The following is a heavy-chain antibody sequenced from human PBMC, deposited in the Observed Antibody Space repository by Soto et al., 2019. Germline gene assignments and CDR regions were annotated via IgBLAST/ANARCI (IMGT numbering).Heavy chain of an antibody. CDR3: ARDPKTSGGQHWAFNYFDS. D-gene: IGHD7-27*01. J-gene: IGHJ4*02. Sequence: GESLKISCRTSGYRFTSYWIAWVRQMPCKGLEWIGIIFPSDSDTRYSPSFQGQVTISRDNSKSTLYLQVDSLRPEDAAVYYCARDPKTSGGQHWAFNYFDSWGQGTLVTVSS. CDR1: GYRFTSYW. V-gene: IGHV5-51*01. CDR2: IFPSDSDT.